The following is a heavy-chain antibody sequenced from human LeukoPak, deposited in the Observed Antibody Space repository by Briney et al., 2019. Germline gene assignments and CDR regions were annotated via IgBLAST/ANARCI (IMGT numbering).Heavy chain of an antibody. CDR1: GFTFSSYW. J-gene: IGHJ3*02. D-gene: IGHD4-17*01. V-gene: IGHV3-7*01. CDR3: ARDFYGDYALSAFDI. CDR2: IKQDGSEK. Sequence: PGGSLRLSCAAPGFTFSSYWMSWVRQAPGKGLEWVANIKQDGSEKYYVDSVKGRFTISRDNAKNSLYLQMNSLRAEDTAVYYCARDFYGDYALSAFDIWGQGTMVTVSS.